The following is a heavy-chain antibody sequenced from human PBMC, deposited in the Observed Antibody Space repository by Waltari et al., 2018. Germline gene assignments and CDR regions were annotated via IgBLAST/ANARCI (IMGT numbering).Heavy chain of an antibody. CDR2: IYSGGST. Sequence: EVQLVETGGGLIQPGGSLRLSCAASGFTVSSYYMSWVRQAPGTGLRWGSVIYSGGSTYDADSVKGRFTISRDNSKNTLYLQMNSLRAEDTAVYYCARVERGSGWFFDYWGQGTLVTVSS. J-gene: IGHJ4*02. CDR3: ARVERGSGWFFDY. D-gene: IGHD6-19*01. V-gene: IGHV3-53*02. CDR1: GFTVSSYY.